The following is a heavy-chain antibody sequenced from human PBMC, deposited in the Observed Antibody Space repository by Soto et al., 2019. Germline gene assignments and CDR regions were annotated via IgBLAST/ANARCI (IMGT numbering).Heavy chain of an antibody. CDR3: ATTRGIAVGGSFDH. Sequence: SETLSLTCIVSGASISSRSSYWGWIRQPPGKGLEWVGTFYSGSTYNNPSLKSRVTISVDTSKDQFSLKLSSVAAEDTAIYYCATTRGIAVGGSFDHWGQGTLVTVSS. D-gene: IGHD6-13*01. V-gene: IGHV4-39*01. J-gene: IGHJ5*02. CDR1: GASISSRSSY. CDR2: FYSGST.